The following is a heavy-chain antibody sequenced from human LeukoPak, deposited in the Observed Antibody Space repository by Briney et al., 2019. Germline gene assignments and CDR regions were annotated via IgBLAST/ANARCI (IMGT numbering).Heavy chain of an antibody. J-gene: IGHJ5*02. CDR3: ARDLGQYYDTSDNWFDP. V-gene: IGHV3-74*01. CDR2: INSDGINT. Sequence: GSLRLSCVAPGFTFSNYWMHWVRQAPGRGLVWVSYINSDGINTSYADSVKGRFTISRDNAKNTLNLQMNSLRAEDTAVYYCARDLGQYYDTSDNWFDPWGQGTLVTVSS. D-gene: IGHD3-22*01. CDR1: GFTFSNYW.